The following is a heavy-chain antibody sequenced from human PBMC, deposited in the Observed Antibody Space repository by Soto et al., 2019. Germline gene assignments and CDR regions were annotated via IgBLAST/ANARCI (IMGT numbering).Heavy chain of an antibody. V-gene: IGHV1-69*05. CDR1: GGTFSSYA. CDR2: IIPIFGTA. J-gene: IGHJ3*02. D-gene: IGHD1-1*01. CDR3: ARAETDITGNVNAFDI. Sequence: QVQLVQSGAEVKKPGSSVKVSCKASGGTFSSYAISWVRQAPGQGLEWMGGIIPIFGTANYAQKFQGRVTIPTDESPSTAYMELSSLRSEETAVYYCARAETDITGNVNAFDIWGQGTMVTVS.